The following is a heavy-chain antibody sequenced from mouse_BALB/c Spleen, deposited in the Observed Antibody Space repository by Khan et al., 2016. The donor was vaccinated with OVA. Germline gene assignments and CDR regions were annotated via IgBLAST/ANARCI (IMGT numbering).Heavy chain of an antibody. CDR2: INYSGNT. V-gene: IGHV3-2*02. CDR1: GYSITSEYA. CDR3: ARKDYYDYDPFAY. J-gene: IGHJ3*01. Sequence: EVQLQESGPGLVKPSQSLSLTCTVTGYSITSEYAWNWIRQFPGNKLEWMGYINYSGNTRFNPSLKSRTSITRDPSKNQFFLQLNSVTTGDTATYYCARKDYYDYDPFAYWGQGTLVTVSA. D-gene: IGHD2-4*01.